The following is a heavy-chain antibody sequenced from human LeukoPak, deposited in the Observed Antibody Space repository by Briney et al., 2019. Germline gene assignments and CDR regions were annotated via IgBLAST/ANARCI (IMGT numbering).Heavy chain of an antibody. V-gene: IGHV3-23*01. CDR3: AKDLSGSYYGYYYYGMDV. CDR1: GFTFSGYA. CDR2: ISGSGGST. D-gene: IGHD1-26*01. Sequence: GGSLRLSCAASGFTFSGYAMSWVRQAPGKGLEWVSAISGSGGSTYYADSVKGRFTISRDNSKNTLYLQMNSLRAEDTAVYYCAKDLSGSYYGYYYYGMDVWGQGTTVTVSS. J-gene: IGHJ6*02.